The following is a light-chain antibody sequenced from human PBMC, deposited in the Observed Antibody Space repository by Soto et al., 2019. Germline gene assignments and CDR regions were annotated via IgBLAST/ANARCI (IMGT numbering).Light chain of an antibody. CDR2: KDN. Sequence: SYELTQAPSVSVPPGQTAWNTCSGDALPKQNAYWYQQRPGQAPILVIYKDNERPSWIPERFSGSSSGTTVTLSISGVQAEDEADYYFQSVDNSGTYVVFGGGTRLTVL. CDR3: QSVDNSGTYVV. J-gene: IGLJ2*01. CDR1: ALPKQN. V-gene: IGLV3-25*03.